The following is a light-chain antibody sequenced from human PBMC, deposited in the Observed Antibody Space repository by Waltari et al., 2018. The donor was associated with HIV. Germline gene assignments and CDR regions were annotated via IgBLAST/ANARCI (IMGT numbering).Light chain of an antibody. CDR2: EVH. J-gene: IGLJ2*01. CDR3: SSYVNTDTLI. V-gene: IGLV2-14*01. Sequence: HSALTQPASVSGSPGQSITISWYQQHPGKAPQLIIYEVHSRPSGVPDRFSGSKSGNTASLTISMLQADDEADYYCSSYVNTDTLIFGGGTKLTVL.